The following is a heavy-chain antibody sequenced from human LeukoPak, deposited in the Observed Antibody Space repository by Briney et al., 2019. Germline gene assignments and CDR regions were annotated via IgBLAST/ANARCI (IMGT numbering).Heavy chain of an antibody. Sequence: PGGSLRLSCAASGFTFSSNWMRWVRQGPGKGLVWVSRINPDGSRTDYAESVKGRFTISRDNAKNTLSLEMNSLGDEDTAVYYCSRDFNGRNDFWGQGTLVTVSS. D-gene: IGHD1-14*01. CDR3: SRDFNGRNDF. V-gene: IGHV3-74*01. CDR1: GFTFSSNW. CDR2: INPDGSRT. J-gene: IGHJ4*02.